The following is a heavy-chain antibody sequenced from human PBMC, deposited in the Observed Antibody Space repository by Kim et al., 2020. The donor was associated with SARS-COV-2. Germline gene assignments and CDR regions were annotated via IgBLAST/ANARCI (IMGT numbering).Heavy chain of an antibody. J-gene: IGHJ5*02. CDR2: IYYSGST. D-gene: IGHD4-4*01. V-gene: IGHV4-61*01. CDR3: ARGDLYDYKNWFDP. CDR1: GGSVSSGSCY. Sequence: SETLSLTCTVSGGSVSSGSCYWSWIRQPPGKGLDWIGYIYYSGSTNYNPSLKSRVTISLDTSKNQFSLKLSSVTAADTAVYFCARGDLYDYKNWFDPWG.